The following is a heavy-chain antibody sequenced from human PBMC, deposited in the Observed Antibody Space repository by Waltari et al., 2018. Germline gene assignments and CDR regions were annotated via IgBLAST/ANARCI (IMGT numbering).Heavy chain of an antibody. Sequence: EVQLVDSGGGLVQPGGSLRLPCAASGLTVSSNWMSWVRQAPGRGLEWLANIKPDGSQQYYVDSVRGRFSISRDNAKNSLYLQLNSLRAEDTAIYYCARDFNWGWDFWGQGTLVTVSS. CDR3: ARDFNWGWDF. D-gene: IGHD7-27*01. CDR1: GLTVSSNW. V-gene: IGHV3-7*03. CDR2: IKPDGSQQ. J-gene: IGHJ4*02.